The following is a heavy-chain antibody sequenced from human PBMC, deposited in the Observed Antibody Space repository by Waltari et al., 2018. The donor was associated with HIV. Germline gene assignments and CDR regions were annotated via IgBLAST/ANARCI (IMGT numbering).Heavy chain of an antibody. V-gene: IGHV3-30*18. CDR1: APRLVILA. CDR3: AKDSSQVHWFGESLAL. J-gene: IGHJ4*02. Sequence: QAPLVESGGGWVQPGDVLRVSCAPSAPRLVILAMYWVRQAPGKGLEWVAAISYDGIKKYYGDSLRGRFIISRDNSKKTLYLQMNTLRPEDTAIYFCAKDSSQVHWFGESLALWGQGTLVIVSS. CDR2: ISYDGIKK. D-gene: IGHD3-10*01.